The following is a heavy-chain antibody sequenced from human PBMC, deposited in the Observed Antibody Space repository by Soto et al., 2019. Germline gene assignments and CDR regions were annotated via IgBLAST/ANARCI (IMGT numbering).Heavy chain of an antibody. D-gene: IGHD3-22*01. CDR3: ATNHDDISGRTPLLFDS. J-gene: IGHJ4*02. Sequence: QVQLQESGPGLVKPSQTLSLTCTVSGDSIGTGGYYWDWIRQHPGKGPDWIGYIHYSGHTYYNPSLKGRLTISLVTSKNLFFLHLSSVTAADTAVYYCATNHDDISGRTPLLFDSWGQGTLVTVSS. CDR2: IHYSGHT. V-gene: IGHV4-31*03. CDR1: GDSIGTGGYY.